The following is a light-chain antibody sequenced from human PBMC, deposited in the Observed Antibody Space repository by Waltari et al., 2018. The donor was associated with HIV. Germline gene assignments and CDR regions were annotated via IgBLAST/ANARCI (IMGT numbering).Light chain of an antibody. Sequence: QSVLTQPPSASGTPGQRVTISCYGSRSNIGSNAVNWYQHFPGKAPKLLIHTNNQRPSGVPDRFSGSNSGTSASLAISGLQSEDEADYYCAAWDASLNNWVFGGGTKLTVL. CDR1: RSNIGSNA. CDR3: AAWDASLNNWV. J-gene: IGLJ3*02. V-gene: IGLV1-44*01. CDR2: TNN.